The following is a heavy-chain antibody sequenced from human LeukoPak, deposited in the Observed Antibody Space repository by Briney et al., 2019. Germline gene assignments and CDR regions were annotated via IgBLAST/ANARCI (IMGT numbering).Heavy chain of an antibody. V-gene: IGHV1-2*02. J-gene: IGHJ6*02. Sequence: GASVKVSCKASGYTFTGYYMRWVRQAPGQGLEWMGWINPNSGGTNYAQKFQDRVTMTRDTSISTAYMELSRLRSDDTAVYYCARDELGTLYYYYGMDVWGQGTTVTVSS. CDR3: ARDELGTLYYYYGMDV. CDR1: GYTFTGYY. D-gene: IGHD7-27*01. CDR2: INPNSGGT.